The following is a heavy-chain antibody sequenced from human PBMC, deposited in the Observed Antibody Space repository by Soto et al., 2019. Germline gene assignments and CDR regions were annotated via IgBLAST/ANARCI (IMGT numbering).Heavy chain of an antibody. D-gene: IGHD2-15*01. Sequence: QVQLVESGGGVVQPGRSLRLSCAASGFTFSSYGMHWVRQAPGKGLEWVAVIWYDGSNKYYADSVKGRFTISRDNSKNTLYLQMNSLRAEDTAVYYCAGLLPTVGFDYWGQGTLVTVSS. V-gene: IGHV3-33*01. J-gene: IGHJ4*02. CDR1: GFTFSSYG. CDR2: IWYDGSNK. CDR3: AGLLPTVGFDY.